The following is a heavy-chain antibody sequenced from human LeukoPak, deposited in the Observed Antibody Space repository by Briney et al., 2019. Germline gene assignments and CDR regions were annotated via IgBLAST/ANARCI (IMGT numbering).Heavy chain of an antibody. CDR2: ISPYNTNT. V-gene: IGHV1-18*04. J-gene: IGHJ4*02. CDR3: ARDYDFVPDY. Sequence: ASVKVSCKASGYTFTGYYMHWVRQAPGQGLEWMGWISPYNTNTNYPQKLQGRVTMTIDTSTSIAYMESRSLRSDDTAVYYCARDYDFVPDYWGQGSLVTVSS. D-gene: IGHD3-22*01. CDR1: GYTFTGYY.